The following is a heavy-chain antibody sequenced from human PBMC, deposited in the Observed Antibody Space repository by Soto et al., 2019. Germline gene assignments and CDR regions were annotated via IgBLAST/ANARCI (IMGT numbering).Heavy chain of an antibody. Sequence: PSETLSLTCAVSGGSISSGGYSWSWIRQPPGKGLEWIGYIYHSGSTYYNPSLKSRVTISVDRSKNQFSLKLSSVTAADTAVYYCARATYYYGSGLGKYYFDYWGQGTLGTVSA. V-gene: IGHV4-30-2*01. D-gene: IGHD3-10*01. CDR1: GGSISSGGYS. CDR3: ARATYYYGSGLGKYYFDY. CDR2: IYHSGST. J-gene: IGHJ4*02.